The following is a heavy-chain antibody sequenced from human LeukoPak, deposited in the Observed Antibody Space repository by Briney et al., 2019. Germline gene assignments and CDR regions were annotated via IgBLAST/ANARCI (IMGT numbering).Heavy chain of an antibody. J-gene: IGHJ3*02. V-gene: IGHV4-39*07. CDR1: GGSISGYY. CDR3: ARDCIYYDYAFDI. D-gene: IGHD3-22*01. CDR2: IYYSGST. Sequence: PSETLSLTCTVSGGSISGYYWGWIRQPPGKGLEWIGSIYYSGSTYYNPSLKSRVTISVDTSKNQFSLKLSSVTAADTAVYYCARDCIYYDYAFDIWGQGTMVTVSS.